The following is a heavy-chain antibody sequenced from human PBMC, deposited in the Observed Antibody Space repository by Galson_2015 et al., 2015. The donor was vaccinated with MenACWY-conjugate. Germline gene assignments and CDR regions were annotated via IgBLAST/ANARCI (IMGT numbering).Heavy chain of an antibody. CDR3: AREANRYSYGDY. V-gene: IGHV3-23*01. D-gene: IGHD5-18*01. Sequence: SLRLSCAASGFIFSNYAMTWLRQPPGKGLEWVSDIGGSREKRYYADSVKGRFTISRDNSKNTLFLQMNSLRAGDTAVYYCAREANRYSYGDYWGQGILVT. J-gene: IGHJ4*02. CDR1: GFIFSNYA. CDR2: IGGSREKR.